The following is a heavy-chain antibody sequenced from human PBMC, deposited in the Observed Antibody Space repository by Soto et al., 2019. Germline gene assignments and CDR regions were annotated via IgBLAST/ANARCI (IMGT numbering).Heavy chain of an antibody. D-gene: IGHD3-3*01. CDR2: VHYRGTT. CDR1: GGSIGNYY. J-gene: IGHJ4*02. Sequence: SETLSLTCAVSGGSIGNYYWNWIRQPPGKGLEWIGNVHYRGTTNYNPSLKSRVTISLDTSKDQFSLKLTSVSAADTAVYYCAREYTVFGVVVGFDYWGQGTLVTVSS. CDR3: AREYTVFGVVVGFDY. V-gene: IGHV4-59*01.